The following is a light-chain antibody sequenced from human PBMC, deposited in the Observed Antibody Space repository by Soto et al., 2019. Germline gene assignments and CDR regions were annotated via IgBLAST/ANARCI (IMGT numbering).Light chain of an antibody. J-gene: IGKJ5*01. Sequence: EIALTQSPGTLSVSPGEGATLSCRASQSTSGNYLAWYQQKPGQARRPLIYGASNRATGIPERFSGSGSGTDFTLTISRLEPQDSAIYYCQQYVISVTFGQGTRLEIK. V-gene: IGKV3-20*01. CDR1: QSTSGNY. CDR3: QQYVISVT. CDR2: GAS.